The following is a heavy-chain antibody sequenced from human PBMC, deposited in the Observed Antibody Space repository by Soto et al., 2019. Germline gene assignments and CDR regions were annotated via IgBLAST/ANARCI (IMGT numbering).Heavy chain of an antibody. CDR2: IYYSGST. CDR3: AXAVSSWSRTYYYYGMDV. J-gene: IGHJ6*02. Sequence: PSETLSLTCTVSGGSISIGGYYWSWIRQHPGEGLEWIGYIYYSGSTYYNPSLKSRVTISVDTSKNQFSLKLSSVTAADTAVYYCAXAVSSWSRTYYYYGMDVWGQGTTVTVSS. CDR1: GGSISIGGYY. D-gene: IGHD6-13*01. V-gene: IGHV4-31*03.